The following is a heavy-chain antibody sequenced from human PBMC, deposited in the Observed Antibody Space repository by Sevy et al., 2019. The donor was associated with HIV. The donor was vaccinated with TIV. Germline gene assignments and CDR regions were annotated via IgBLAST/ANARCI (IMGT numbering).Heavy chain of an antibody. V-gene: IGHV4-59*01. CDR1: GGSISSYY. CDR3: ARFYCSGGSCYSDAFDI. D-gene: IGHD2-15*01. Sequence: SETLSLTCTVSGGSISSYYWSWIRQPPGKGLEWIGYIYYSGSTNYNPSLKSRVTISVDTPKNQFSLKLSSVTAADTAVYYCARFYCSGGSCYSDAFDIWGQGTMVTVSS. CDR2: IYYSGST. J-gene: IGHJ3*02.